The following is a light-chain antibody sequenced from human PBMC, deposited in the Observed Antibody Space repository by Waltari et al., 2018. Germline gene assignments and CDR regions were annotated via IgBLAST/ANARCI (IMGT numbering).Light chain of an antibody. Sequence: VVMTQSPPPLPVILGTPASIPCRSSQSPVYSDGNTYLNWFQQRPAQSPRRLIYKVANRNSVVSDRFSGRWSDTVFILKISRQEAEDVGVYYCMQGTHWPPAFGQGTKLEIK. CDR2: KVA. CDR1: QSPVYSDGNTY. V-gene: IGKV2-30*01. CDR3: MQGTHWPPA. J-gene: IGKJ2*01.